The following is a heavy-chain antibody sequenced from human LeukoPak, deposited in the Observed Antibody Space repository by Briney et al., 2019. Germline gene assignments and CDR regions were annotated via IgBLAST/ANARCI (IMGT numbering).Heavy chain of an antibody. D-gene: IGHD5-24*01. Sequence: GGSLRLSCAASGFTFSYYSMNWVRQAPGKGLEWVSYISGPGSPIDYADSVKGRFTISRDNAKNSLFLQMDSLRDEDTAVYYFARDYNWAFDYWGQGTPVTVSS. CDR1: GFTFSYYS. J-gene: IGHJ4*02. CDR2: ISGPGSPI. CDR3: ARDYNWAFDY. V-gene: IGHV3-48*02.